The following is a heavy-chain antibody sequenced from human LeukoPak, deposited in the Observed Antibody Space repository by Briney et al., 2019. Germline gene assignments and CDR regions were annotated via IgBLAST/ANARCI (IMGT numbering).Heavy chain of an antibody. D-gene: IGHD4-17*01. J-gene: IGHJ4*02. CDR1: GFSVNDNY. Sequence: GGSLRLSCAVSGFSVNDNYMSWVRQAPGKGLQWVSVMFPDSRTYYADSVKGRFTISRDLARNTLLLQMHSLRADDTAVHYCARTNPVYGDYDYWGQGTLVTVSS. V-gene: IGHV3-53*01. CDR3: ARTNPVYGDYDY. CDR2: MFPDSRT.